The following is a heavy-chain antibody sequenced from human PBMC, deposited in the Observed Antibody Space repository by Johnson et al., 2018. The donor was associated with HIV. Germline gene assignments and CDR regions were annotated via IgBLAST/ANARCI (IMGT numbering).Heavy chain of an antibody. J-gene: IGHJ3*02. Sequence: QVQLVESGGGLVKPGGSLRLSCAASGLTFSDYDMSWIRQAPGKGLEWVSYISSSGSTIYSADSVKGRFTISRDNAKNSLYLQMNSLRAEDTAVYYCARPDSSSARAHDAFDIWGQGTMVTVSS. CDR2: ISSSGSTI. CDR3: ARPDSSSARAHDAFDI. D-gene: IGHD6-6*01. CDR1: GLTFSDYD. V-gene: IGHV3-11*04.